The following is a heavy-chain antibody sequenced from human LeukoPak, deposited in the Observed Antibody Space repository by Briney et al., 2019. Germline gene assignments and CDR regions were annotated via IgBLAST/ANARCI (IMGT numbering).Heavy chain of an antibody. Sequence: PGGSLRLSCVASGFTFNTYGVNWVRLVPGKGLEWVAVIWYDGSNKYYADSVRGRFTISRDNSKNTLYLQVNSLRVEDTAVYYCARVACTGNSCRPYHYYGMDVWGQGTSVTVSS. CDR2: IWYDGSNK. D-gene: IGHD2-15*01. J-gene: IGHJ6*02. V-gene: IGHV3-33*01. CDR3: ARVACTGNSCRPYHYYGMDV. CDR1: GFTFNTYG.